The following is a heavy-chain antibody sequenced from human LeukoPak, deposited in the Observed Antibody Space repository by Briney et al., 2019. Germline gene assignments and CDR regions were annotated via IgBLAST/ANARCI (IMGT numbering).Heavy chain of an antibody. V-gene: IGHV4-59*01. J-gene: IGHJ5*02. D-gene: IGHD1-1*01. Sequence: SETLSLSCTVSGGSISSYYWRWLRQPPGKGLEWIGYISYSGSTNFNPALKSRVTISVGTSKNQFALKLSSVTAADTAVYYCAREGTAGTNLNWFDHWGQGTLVTVSS. CDR3: AREGTAGTNLNWFDH. CDR1: GGSISSYY. CDR2: ISYSGST.